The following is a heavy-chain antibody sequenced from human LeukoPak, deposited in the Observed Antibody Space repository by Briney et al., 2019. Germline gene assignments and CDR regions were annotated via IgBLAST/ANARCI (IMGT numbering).Heavy chain of an antibody. V-gene: IGHV1-2*02. D-gene: IGHD2-2*02. CDR3: ARDMGYCSSTSCYKGNTNWFDP. CDR2: INPNSGGT. J-gene: IGHJ5*02. CDR1: GYTFTCYY. Sequence: GASVTVSCKASGYTFTCYYMHWVRQAPGQGLEWMGWINPNSGGTNYAQKFQGRVTMTRDTSISTAYMELSRLRSDDTAVYYCARDMGYCSSTSCYKGNTNWFDPWGQGTLVTVSS.